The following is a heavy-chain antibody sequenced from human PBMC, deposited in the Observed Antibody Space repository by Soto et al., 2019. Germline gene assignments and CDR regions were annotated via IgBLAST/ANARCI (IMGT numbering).Heavy chain of an antibody. J-gene: IGHJ5*02. Sequence: SETLSLTCAVYGDSLSGYYWSWIRQPPGKGLEWIGEISHNGDTSYNPSLKSRVTISVDTSKNQFSLRLTSVTAADTAVYYCVRGDVAARLQSWGQGTLVPVSS. CDR2: ISHNGDT. V-gene: IGHV4-34*01. CDR1: GDSLSGYY. CDR3: VRGDVAARLQS. D-gene: IGHD6-6*01.